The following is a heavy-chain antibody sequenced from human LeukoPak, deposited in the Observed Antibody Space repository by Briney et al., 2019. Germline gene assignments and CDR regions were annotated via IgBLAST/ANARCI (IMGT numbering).Heavy chain of an antibody. CDR1: GLTFSSYA. CDR2: IVAGSSDYI. Sequence: PGGSLRLSCAASGLTFSSYAMNWVRQAPVKGLEWVSSIVAGSSDYIYYADSVKGRFTISRDNAKNSLYLQMHSLRAEDTAVYYCARVHDFWSGYYTGFDPWGQGTLVTVSS. CDR3: ARVHDFWSGYYTGFDP. D-gene: IGHD3-3*01. V-gene: IGHV3-21*01. J-gene: IGHJ5*02.